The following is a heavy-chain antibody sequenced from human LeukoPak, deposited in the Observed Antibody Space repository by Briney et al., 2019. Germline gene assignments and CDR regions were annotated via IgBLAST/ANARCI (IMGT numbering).Heavy chain of an antibody. D-gene: IGHD3-10*01. J-gene: IGHJ4*02. CDR3: ARDPEVLGYGSGKDYFDY. V-gene: IGHV3-21*01. CDR1: GFTFSSYS. Sequence: PGGALRLSCAASGFTFSSYSMNWGRQPPGKGLGWGSSISSRSSYIYYADSVKGRFTISRDNAKNSLFLQMNSLRAEDTAVYYCARDPEVLGYGSGKDYFDYWGQGTLVTVSS. CDR2: ISSRSSYI.